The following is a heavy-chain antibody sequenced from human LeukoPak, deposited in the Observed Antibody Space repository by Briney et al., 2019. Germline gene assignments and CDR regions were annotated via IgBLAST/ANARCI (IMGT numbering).Heavy chain of an antibody. CDR2: IYYSGNT. J-gene: IGHJ6*02. V-gene: IGHV4-61*01. Sequence: SETLSLTCTVSGGSVSSGSSYWSWIRQPPGKGLEWIGYIYYSGNTNYNPSLRSRVAISVDTSKNQFSLKLSSVTAADTAVYYCARDQPNYDFWSGYWDHYGMDVWGQGTTVTVSS. D-gene: IGHD3-3*01. CDR1: GGSVSSGSSY. CDR3: ARDQPNYDFWSGYWDHYGMDV.